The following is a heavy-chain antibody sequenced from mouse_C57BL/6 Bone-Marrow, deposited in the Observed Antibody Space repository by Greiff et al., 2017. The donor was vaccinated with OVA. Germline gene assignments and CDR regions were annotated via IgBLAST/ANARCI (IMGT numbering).Heavy chain of an antibody. CDR1: GYSFTSYY. D-gene: IGHD2-5*01. Sequence: VKLMESGPELVKPGASVKISCKASGYSFTSYYIHWVKQRPGQGLEWIGWIYPGSGNTKYNEKFKGKATLTADTSSSTAYLQLSSLTSEDAAVYYCARLYSNPWSYWYFDVWGTGTTVTVSS. CDR3: ARLYSNPWSYWYFDV. J-gene: IGHJ1*03. CDR2: IYPGSGNT. V-gene: IGHV1-66*01.